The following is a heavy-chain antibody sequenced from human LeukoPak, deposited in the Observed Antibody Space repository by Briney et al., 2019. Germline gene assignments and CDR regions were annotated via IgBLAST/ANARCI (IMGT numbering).Heavy chain of an antibody. CDR2: INHSGST. J-gene: IGHJ4*02. CDR1: GGSFSGYY. D-gene: IGHD6-13*01. CDR3: ARGWVWPDY. Sequence: SETLSLTCAVYGGSFSGYYWSWIRQPPGKGLEWIGEINHSGSTNYNPSLKSRVTISVDTSKNQFSLKLSSVTAADTAVYYCARGWVWPDYWGQGTLVTVSS. V-gene: IGHV4-34*01.